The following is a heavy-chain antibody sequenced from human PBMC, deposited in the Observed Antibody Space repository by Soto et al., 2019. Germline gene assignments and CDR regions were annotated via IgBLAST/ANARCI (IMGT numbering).Heavy chain of an antibody. V-gene: IGHV1-18*01. CDR2: ISAYSGDT. D-gene: IGHD3-3*01. J-gene: IGHJ6*02. CDR1: GFTFTNYA. CDR3: ARDGRAFSIFGETMDV. Sequence: ASVKASCKTSGFTFTNYAINWVRQAPGQGLQWMGWISAYSGDTEYAQRFQDRLTVTTDPSTTTAYMELRSLRSDDTAVYYCARDGRAFSIFGETMDVWGQGTTVTVSS.